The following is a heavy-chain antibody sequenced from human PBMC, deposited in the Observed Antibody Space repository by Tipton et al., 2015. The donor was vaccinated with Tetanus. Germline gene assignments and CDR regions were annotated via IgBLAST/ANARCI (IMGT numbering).Heavy chain of an antibody. J-gene: IGHJ3*01. D-gene: IGHD1-1*01. V-gene: IGHV1-69*06. CDR2: IVPLFGSA. Sequence: QVQLVQSGAGVKKPGSSMRLSCKASGNTFSSSTLSWVRQAPGHGLEWMGMIVPLFGSAYYAQKFQDRVTITADKSASTAYLDLRSLKSGDPAVDYCATGGAGRRRREGPLDSGGQGTMVPVSS. CDR3: ATGGAGRRRREGPLDS. CDR1: GNTFSSST.